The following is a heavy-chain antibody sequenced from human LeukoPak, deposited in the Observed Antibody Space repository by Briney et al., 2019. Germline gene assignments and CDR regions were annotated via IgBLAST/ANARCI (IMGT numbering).Heavy chain of an antibody. CDR3: ASLAAAAHDAFDI. Sequence: ASVKVSCKASGYTFTSYDINWVRQATGQGLEWMGWMNPNSGNTGYAQKFQGRVTITRNTSISTAYMGLSSLRSEDTAVYYCASLAAAAHDAFDIWGQGTMVTVSS. V-gene: IGHV1-8*03. CDR1: GYTFTSYD. CDR2: MNPNSGNT. D-gene: IGHD6-13*01. J-gene: IGHJ3*02.